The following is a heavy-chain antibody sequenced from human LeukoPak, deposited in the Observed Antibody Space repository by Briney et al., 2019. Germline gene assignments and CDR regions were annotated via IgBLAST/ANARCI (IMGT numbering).Heavy chain of an antibody. V-gene: IGHV3-11*01. Sequence: GGSLRLSCAASGFTFSDYYMSWIRQAPGKGLEWVSYISSSGSTIYYADSVKGRFTISRDNAKNSLYLQMNGLRAEDTAVYYCARGIQLWQQLGYFDYWGQGTLVTVSS. J-gene: IGHJ4*02. D-gene: IGHD5-18*01. CDR3: ARGIQLWQQLGYFDY. CDR2: ISSSGSTI. CDR1: GFTFSDYY.